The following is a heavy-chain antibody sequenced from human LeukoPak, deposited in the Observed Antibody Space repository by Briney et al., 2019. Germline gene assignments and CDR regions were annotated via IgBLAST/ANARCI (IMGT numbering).Heavy chain of an antibody. CDR3: AIRRYLADRYFDL. D-gene: IGHD1-26*01. CDR1: GFTFSNAW. V-gene: IGHV3-15*01. Sequence: GVSLRPSCAASGFTFSNAWMSWVRQAPGKGLEWVGRIKSKTDGGTTEYAAPVKGSITISRHDSKNALYQQMNSLNTEDTAVYCCAIRRYLADRYFDLWRRGTQVTVPS. CDR2: IKSKTDGGTT. J-gene: IGHJ2*01.